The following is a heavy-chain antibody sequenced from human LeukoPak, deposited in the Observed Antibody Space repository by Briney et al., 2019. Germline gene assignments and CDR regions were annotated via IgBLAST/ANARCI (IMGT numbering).Heavy chain of an antibody. CDR3: ARLRTSYCSSTSCWGSYYYGMDV. J-gene: IGHJ6*02. CDR1: GYSFTSYW. Sequence: GESLKISCKGSGYSFTSYWIGWVRQMPGKGLEWMGIIYPGDSDTRYSTSFQGQVTISADKSISTAYLQWSSLKASDTAMHYCARLRTSYCSSTSCWGSYYYGMDVWGQGTTVTVSS. D-gene: IGHD2-2*01. V-gene: IGHV5-51*01. CDR2: IYPGDSDT.